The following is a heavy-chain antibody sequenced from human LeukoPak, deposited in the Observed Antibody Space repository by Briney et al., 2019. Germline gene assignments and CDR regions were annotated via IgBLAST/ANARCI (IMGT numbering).Heavy chain of an antibody. Sequence: PGGSLRLSCAASGFTFSAYSMNWVRQAPGKGLEWVSAISGSGGSTYYADSVKGRFTISRDNSKNTLYLQMNSLRAEDTAVYYCAKGQQQLDYWGQGTLVTVSS. V-gene: IGHV3-23*01. D-gene: IGHD6-13*01. CDR3: AKGQQQLDY. CDR1: GFTFSAYS. J-gene: IGHJ4*02. CDR2: ISGSGGST.